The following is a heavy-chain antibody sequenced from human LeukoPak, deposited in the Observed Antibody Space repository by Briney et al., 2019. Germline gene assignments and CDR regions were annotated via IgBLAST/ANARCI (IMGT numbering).Heavy chain of an antibody. CDR3: TRSTYSSGWYYFDY. J-gene: IGHJ4*02. CDR2: IRSKAYGGTT. CDR1: GFTFGDYA. Sequence: GGSLGLSCTASGFTFGDYAMSWFRQAPGKGLEWVGFIRSKAYGGTTEYAASVKGRFTISRDDSKSIAYLQMNSLKTEDTAVYYCTRSTYSSGWYYFDYWGQGTLVTVSS. V-gene: IGHV3-49*03. D-gene: IGHD6-19*01.